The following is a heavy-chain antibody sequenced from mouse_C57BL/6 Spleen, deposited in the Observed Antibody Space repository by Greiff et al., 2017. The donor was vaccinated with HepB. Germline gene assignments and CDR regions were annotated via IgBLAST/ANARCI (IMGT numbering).Heavy chain of an antibody. CDR2: INRNNGGT. V-gene: IGHV1-22*01. CDR1: GYTFTDYN. J-gene: IGHJ4*01. D-gene: IGHD2-5*01. CDR3: AVYYSNDCYYAMDY. Sequence: VQLQQSGPELVKPGASVKMSCKASGYTFTDYNMHWVKQSHGKGLEWIGYINRNNGGTSYNKKFKGKATFTVNKSTSTAYMELRCLTSEDPAVYYCAVYYSNDCYYAMDYWGQGTSVTVSS.